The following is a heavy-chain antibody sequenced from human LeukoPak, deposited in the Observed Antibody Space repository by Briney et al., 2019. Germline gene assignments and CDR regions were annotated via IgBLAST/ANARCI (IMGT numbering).Heavy chain of an antibody. CDR3: ARDPRVPQLWFGELWGAFDI. CDR1: GFTFSSYG. J-gene: IGHJ3*02. CDR2: ISYDGSNK. V-gene: IGHV3-30*03. D-gene: IGHD3-10*01. Sequence: GGSLRLSCAASGFTFSSYGMHWVRQAPGKGLEWVAVISYDGSNKYYADSVKGRFTISRDNSKNTLYLQMNSLRAEDTAVYYCARDPRVPQLWFGELWGAFDIWGQGTMVTVSS.